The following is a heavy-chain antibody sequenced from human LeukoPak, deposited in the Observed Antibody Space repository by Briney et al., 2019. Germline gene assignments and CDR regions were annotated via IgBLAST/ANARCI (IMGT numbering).Heavy chain of an antibody. CDR2: MLYGGSNK. CDR1: GFTLSSYG. CDR3: AKDGVGPSNINYFDY. D-gene: IGHD1-26*01. Sequence: GRSLRLSCAAAGFTLSSYGMHWVRQAPGKGLERVAVMLYGGSNKYYADSVKGRFTISRDNSKSTLYLQMNSLRVEDTAVYYCAKDGVGPSNINYFDYSGQGTLVTVSS. J-gene: IGHJ4*02. V-gene: IGHV3-30*18.